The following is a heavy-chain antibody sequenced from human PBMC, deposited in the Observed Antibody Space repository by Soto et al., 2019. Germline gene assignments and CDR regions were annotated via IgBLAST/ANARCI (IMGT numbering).Heavy chain of an antibody. CDR1: GYNFGGYW. J-gene: IGHJ4*02. D-gene: IGHD3-22*01. Sequence: GESLKISCKGSGYNFGGYWITCVLQKPVKVLERMGRIDPSDSQTYYSPSFRGHVTISVTKSITTVFLQWSSLRASDTAMYYCARQIYDSDTGPNFQYYFDSWGQGTPVTVSS. V-gene: IGHV5-10-1*01. CDR3: ARQIYDSDTGPNFQYYFDS. CDR2: IDPSDSQT.